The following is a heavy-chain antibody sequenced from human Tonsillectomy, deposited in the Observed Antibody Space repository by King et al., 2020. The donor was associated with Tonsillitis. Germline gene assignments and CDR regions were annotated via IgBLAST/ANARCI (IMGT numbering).Heavy chain of an antibody. D-gene: IGHD1-1*01. Sequence: QLQESGPGLVKPSETLSLSCTVSGGSMSTYYWNWIRQPPGKGLEWIGYIYYSGSTNYNPSLESRVTISVDTSKSHFSLKLSSVTAADTAVYYCARATWIGTGTDYWGQGTLVTVSS. CDR1: GGSMSTYY. V-gene: IGHV4-59*01. CDR2: IYYSGST. CDR3: ARATWIGTGTDY. J-gene: IGHJ4*02.